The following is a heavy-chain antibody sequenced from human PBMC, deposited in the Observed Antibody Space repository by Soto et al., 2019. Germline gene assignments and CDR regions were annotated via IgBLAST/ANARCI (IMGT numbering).Heavy chain of an antibody. Sequence: GESLKISCKGSGYTFISSCIGWVRQMTGKGLEWMGIIYPDNSDTRYSPSFQGQVIMSVDKSIRTAYLQWRSLKASDTAMYYCVRPDSTGYYPSWGQGTLVTVS. CDR2: IYPDNSDT. D-gene: IGHD3-22*01. CDR3: VRPDSTGYYPS. J-gene: IGHJ5*02. V-gene: IGHV5-51*01. CDR1: GYTFISSC.